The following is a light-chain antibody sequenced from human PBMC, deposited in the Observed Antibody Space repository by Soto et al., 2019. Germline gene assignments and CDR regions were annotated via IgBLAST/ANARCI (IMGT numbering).Light chain of an antibody. CDR1: RSISDC. CDR3: QQSHSSPLT. V-gene: IGKV1-39*01. Sequence: QMTQSPPYLSATVGDRFTITCRASRSISDCLNWYKQKKGEAPEXXIYAASTLQSGVPSRFSGSRYGTDFNLTISSLQTEDSAAYYCQQSHSSPLTFGGGTKVDIK. CDR2: AAS. J-gene: IGKJ4*01.